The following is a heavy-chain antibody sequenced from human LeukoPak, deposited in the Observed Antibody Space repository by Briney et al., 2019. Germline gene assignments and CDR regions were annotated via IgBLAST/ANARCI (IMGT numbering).Heavy chain of an antibody. Sequence: SVKVSCKGSGGTFSSYAISWVRQAPGQGLEWMGRIMPILGIANYAQKFQGRVTITADKSTSTAYMELSSLRSEDTAVYYCARDRLDGSSYNWFDPWGQGTLVTVSS. CDR2: IMPILGIA. CDR3: ARDRLDGSSYNWFDP. CDR1: GGTFSSYA. J-gene: IGHJ5*02. D-gene: IGHD6-13*01. V-gene: IGHV1-69*04.